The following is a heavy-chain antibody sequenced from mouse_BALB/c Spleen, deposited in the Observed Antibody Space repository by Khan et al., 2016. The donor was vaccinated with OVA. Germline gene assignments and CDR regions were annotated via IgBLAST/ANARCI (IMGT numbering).Heavy chain of an antibody. CDR1: GYTFTSYV. CDR2: INPYNVGT. CDR3: ARYASSPYYAMDY. Sequence: VQLKESGPELVKPGASVKMSCKASGYTFTSYVMHWVKQKPGQGLEWIGYINPYNVGTIHNEKFRGKATLTSDKSSSTAYMELSSLTSEDSAVYYSARYASSPYYAMDYWGQGTSVTVSS. V-gene: IGHV1S136*01. D-gene: IGHD1-1*01. J-gene: IGHJ4*01.